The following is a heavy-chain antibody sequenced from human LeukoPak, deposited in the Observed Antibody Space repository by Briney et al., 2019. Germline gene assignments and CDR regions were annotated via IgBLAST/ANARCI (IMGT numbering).Heavy chain of an antibody. J-gene: IGHJ4*02. Sequence: GGSLRLSCAASGFTFSSYAMHWVRQAPGKGLEWEAVISYDGSNKYYADSVKGRFTISRDNSKNTLYLQMNSLRAEDTAVYYCARMWQLVRRGPFDYWGQGTLVTVSS. CDR2: ISYDGSNK. CDR3: ARMWQLVRRGPFDY. V-gene: IGHV3-30*01. CDR1: GFTFSSYA. D-gene: IGHD6-6*01.